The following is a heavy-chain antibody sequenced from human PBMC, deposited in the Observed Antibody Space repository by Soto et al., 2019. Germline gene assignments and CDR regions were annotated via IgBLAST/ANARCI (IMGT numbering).Heavy chain of an antibody. D-gene: IGHD3-3*01. V-gene: IGHV1-8*01. CDR3: ARGRITIFGVGTYYYYGMDV. CDR1: GYTFTSYD. Sequence: QVQLVQSGAEVKKPGASVKVSCKASGYTFTSYDINWVRQATGQGLEWMGWMNPNSGNTGYAQKFQGRVTMTRNTSISTAYMELSSLRSEDTAAYYCARGRITIFGVGTYYYYGMDVWGQGTTVTVSS. J-gene: IGHJ6*02. CDR2: MNPNSGNT.